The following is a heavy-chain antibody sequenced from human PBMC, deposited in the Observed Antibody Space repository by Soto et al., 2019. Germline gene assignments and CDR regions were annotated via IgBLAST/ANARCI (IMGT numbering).Heavy chain of an antibody. CDR2: IIPIFGTA. D-gene: IGHD3-10*01. CDR3: AREPQDGSGSYFDS. CDR1: GGTLSTYA. V-gene: IGHV1-69*06. J-gene: IGHJ4*02. Sequence: QVQLVQSGAEVKKPGSSVKVSCKASGGTLSTYAISWVRQAPGQGLEWMGGIIPIFGTANYAQMFQGRVTITADKSTSTDYMELSSLTSADTAVYYCAREPQDGSGSYFDSWGQGTLVTVSS.